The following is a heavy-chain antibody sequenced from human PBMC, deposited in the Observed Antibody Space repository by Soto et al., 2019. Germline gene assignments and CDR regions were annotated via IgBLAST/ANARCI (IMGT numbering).Heavy chain of an antibody. CDR2: IAYDGSNA. J-gene: IGHJ4*02. CDR3: ARDGIGGTVFRGYLDY. Sequence: QVQLVESGGGVVQPGGSLRLSCAASGFTFRNHAMHWVRQAPGKGLECLAVIAYDGSNAFYRDSVKGRFTISRDNSKNTLYLQMNTLGAEDTAVYYCARDGIGGTVFRGYLDYWGRGTVVTVSS. CDR1: GFTFRNHA. V-gene: IGHV3-30-3*01. D-gene: IGHD1-7*01.